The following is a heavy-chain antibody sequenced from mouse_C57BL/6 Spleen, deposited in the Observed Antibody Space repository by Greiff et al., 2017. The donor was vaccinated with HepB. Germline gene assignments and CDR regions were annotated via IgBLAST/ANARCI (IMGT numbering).Heavy chain of an antibody. V-gene: IGHV1-50*01. CDR3: ARGGDQGTGFAY. CDR1: GYTFTSYW. J-gene: IGHJ3*01. Sequence: QVQLQQPGAELVKPGASVKLSCKASGYTFTSYWMQWVKQRPGQGLEWIGEIDPSDSYTNYHQKFKGKATLTVDTSSSTAYMQLSSLTSEDSAVYYCARGGDQGTGFAYWGQGTLVTVSA. D-gene: IGHD3-2*02. CDR2: IDPSDSYT.